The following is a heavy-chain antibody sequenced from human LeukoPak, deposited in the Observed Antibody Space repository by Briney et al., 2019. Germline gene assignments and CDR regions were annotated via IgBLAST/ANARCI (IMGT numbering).Heavy chain of an antibody. V-gene: IGHV4-34*01. Sequence: PSETLSLTSAVYGGSFSGYYWSWIRQPPGKGLEWIGEINHSGSTNYNPSLKSRVTISVDTSKNQFSLKLSSVTAADTAVYYCARGSGPDYWGQGTLVTVSS. J-gene: IGHJ4*02. CDR2: INHSGST. CDR1: GGSFSGYY. CDR3: ARGSGPDY.